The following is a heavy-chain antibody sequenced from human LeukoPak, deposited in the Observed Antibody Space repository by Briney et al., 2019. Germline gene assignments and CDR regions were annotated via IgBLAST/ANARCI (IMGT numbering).Heavy chain of an antibody. Sequence: GGSLRLSCAASEFTFSSYSMNWVRQAPGKGLEWVSSISSSSSYIYYADSVKGRFTISRDNAKNSLYLQMNSLRAEDTAVYYCARGRLDIVVIPAAIPFDYWGQGTLVTVSS. J-gene: IGHJ4*02. V-gene: IGHV3-21*01. CDR1: EFTFSSYS. CDR3: ARGRLDIVVIPAAIPFDY. CDR2: ISSSSSYI. D-gene: IGHD2-2*03.